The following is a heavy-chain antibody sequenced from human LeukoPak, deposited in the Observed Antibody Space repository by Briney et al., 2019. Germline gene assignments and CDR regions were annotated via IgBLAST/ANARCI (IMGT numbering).Heavy chain of an antibody. Sequence: SETLSLTCTVSGGSLSSYYWSWIRQPPGKGLEWIGYIYYSGSTNYNPSLKSRVTMSVDTSKNHFSLNVNSVTAADTAVYYCVRQGGSFGSGSYGDVWAQGTTVTVSS. CDR2: IYYSGST. V-gene: IGHV4-59*08. D-gene: IGHD3-10*01. CDR3: VRQGGSFGSGSYGDV. CDR1: GGSLSSYY. J-gene: IGHJ6*02.